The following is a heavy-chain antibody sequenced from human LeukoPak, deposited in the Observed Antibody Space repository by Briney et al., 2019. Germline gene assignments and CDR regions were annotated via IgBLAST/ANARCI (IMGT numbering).Heavy chain of an antibody. J-gene: IGHJ4*02. D-gene: IGHD2-2*01. CDR1: GGTFSSYA. CDR3: ARGYCSSTSCYYFDY. Sequence: ASVKVSCKASGGTFSSYAISWVRQAPGQGLEWMGGIIPIFGTANYAQKFQGRVTITADESTSTAYMELSSLRSEDAAVYYCARGYCSSTSCYYFDYWGQGTLVTVSS. V-gene: IGHV1-69*13. CDR2: IIPIFGTA.